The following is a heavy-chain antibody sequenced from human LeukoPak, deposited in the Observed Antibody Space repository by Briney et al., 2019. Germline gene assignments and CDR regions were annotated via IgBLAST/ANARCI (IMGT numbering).Heavy chain of an antibody. V-gene: IGHV1-2*02. D-gene: IGHD5-24*01. CDR2: INPNSGGT. CDR1: GYTFTGYY. J-gene: IGHJ4*02. Sequence: ASVKVSCKASGYTFTGYYMHWVRQAPGQGLEWMGWINPNSGGTNYAQKFQGRVTMTRDTSISTAYMELSRLRSGDTAVYYCARDLDGYNFVGDYWGQGTLVTVSS. CDR3: ARDLDGYNFVGDY.